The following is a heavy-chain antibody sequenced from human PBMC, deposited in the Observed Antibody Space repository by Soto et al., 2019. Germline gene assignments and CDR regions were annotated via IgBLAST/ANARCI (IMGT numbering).Heavy chain of an antibody. CDR3: ARALTRHYYDSSGNFWAFDY. J-gene: IGHJ4*02. V-gene: IGHV3-30-3*01. D-gene: IGHD3-22*01. CDR1: GFTFSSYA. CDR2: ISYDGSNK. Sequence: GGSLRLSCAASGFTFSSYAMHWVRQAPGKGLEWVAVISYDGSNKYYADSVKGRFTISRDNSKNTLYLQMNSLRAEDTAVYYCARALTRHYYDSSGNFWAFDYWGQGTLVTVSS.